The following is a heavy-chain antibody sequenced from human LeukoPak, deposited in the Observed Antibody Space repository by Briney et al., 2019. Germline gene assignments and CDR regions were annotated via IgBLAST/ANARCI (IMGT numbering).Heavy chain of an antibody. CDR1: GFTVSSNY. V-gene: IGHV3-23*01. J-gene: IGHJ4*02. CDR2: ISGSGGST. Sequence: GGSLRLSCAASGFTVSSNYMSWVRQAPGKGLEWVSAISGSGGSTYYADSVKGRFTISRDNSKNTLYLQMNSLRAEDTAVYYCAKRETGYPFDYWGQGTLVTVSS. CDR3: AKRETGYPFDY. D-gene: IGHD5-18*01.